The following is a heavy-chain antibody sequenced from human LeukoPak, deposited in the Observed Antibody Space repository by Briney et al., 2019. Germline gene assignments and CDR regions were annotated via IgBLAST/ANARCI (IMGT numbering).Heavy chain of an antibody. CDR1: GYTFTSNY. CDR2: ISPRGGST. J-gene: IGHJ3*02. V-gene: IGHV1-46*01. CDR3: ATYRFLSGQDAFDI. D-gene: IGHD3-10*01. Sequence: GASVKVSCKAFGYTFTSNYMHWVRQAPGQGPEWMGVISPRGGSTTYAQKFQGRVTLTRDMSTSTDYLELSSLRSEDTAVYYCATYRFLSGQDAFDIWGQGTMVTVSS.